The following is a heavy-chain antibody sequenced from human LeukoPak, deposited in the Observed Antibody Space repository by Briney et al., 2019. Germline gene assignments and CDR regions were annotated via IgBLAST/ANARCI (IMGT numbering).Heavy chain of an antibody. CDR1: GGSISSYY. J-gene: IGHJ4*02. Sequence: SETLSLTCTVSGGSISSYYWSWIRQPPGKGLEWIGYIYYSGSTNYNPSLKSRVTISVDTSKNQFSLKLSSVTAADTAVDYCAGDYGDSRGYFDYWGQGTLVTVSS. CDR3: AGDYGDSRGYFDY. V-gene: IGHV4-59*08. D-gene: IGHD4-17*01. CDR2: IYYSGST.